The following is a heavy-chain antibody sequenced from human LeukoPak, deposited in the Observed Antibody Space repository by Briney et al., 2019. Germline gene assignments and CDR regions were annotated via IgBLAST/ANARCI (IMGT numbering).Heavy chain of an antibody. CDR1: GFTFSSNS. CDR2: ISSSSSYI. J-gene: IGHJ4*02. CDR3: ARGVTAPHGY. Sequence: NPRGSLRLSCAVSGFTFSSNSMNWVRQAPGKGLGWVSSISSSSSYIYYADSVKGRFTISGDNAKNSLYLQMNSLRAEDTAVYYCARGVTAPHGYWGQGTLVTVSS. V-gene: IGHV3-21*01. D-gene: IGHD2-21*02.